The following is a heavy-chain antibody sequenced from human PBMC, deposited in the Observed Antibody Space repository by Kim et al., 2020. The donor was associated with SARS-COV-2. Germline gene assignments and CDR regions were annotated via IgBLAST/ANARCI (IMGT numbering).Heavy chain of an antibody. Sequence: SETLSLTCTVSGGSVSSGSYYWSWIRQPPGKGLEWIGYIYYSGSTNYNPSLKSRVTISVDTSKNQFSLKLSSVTAAATAVYYCATQDRITGTTNWYFDL. D-gene: IGHD1-7*01. CDR2: IYYSGST. V-gene: IGHV4-61*01. CDR3: ATQDRITGTTNWYFDL. CDR1: GGSVSSGSYY. J-gene: IGHJ2*01.